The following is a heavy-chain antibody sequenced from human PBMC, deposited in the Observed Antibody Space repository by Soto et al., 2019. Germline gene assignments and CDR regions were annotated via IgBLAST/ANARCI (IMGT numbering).Heavy chain of an antibody. V-gene: IGHV4-59*01. CDR1: GGSISSYY. CDR3: ARAGDIDRYGVLYYYYGMDV. D-gene: IGHD3-16*02. CDR2: IYYSGST. Sequence: QVQLQESGPGLVKPSETLSLTCTVSGGSISSYYWNWIRQPPGKGLEWIGYIYYSGSTNYNPSLKSRVTISVDTSKNQFSLKLSSVTAADTAVYYCARAGDIDRYGVLYYYYGMDVWGQGTMVTVSS. J-gene: IGHJ6*02.